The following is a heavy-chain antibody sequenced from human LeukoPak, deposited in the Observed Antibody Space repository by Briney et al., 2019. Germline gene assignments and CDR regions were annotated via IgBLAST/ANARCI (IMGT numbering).Heavy chain of an antibody. CDR1: GGSISSSSYS. Sequence: SETLSLTCTVSGGSISSSSYSWGWIRQPPGQGLEWIGSIYYSGSTYHNPSLKSRVTISVDTSKNQFSLKLSSVTAADTAVYYCAREWPSIAARFEGFFDYWGQGTLVTVSS. D-gene: IGHD6-6*01. V-gene: IGHV4-39*02. J-gene: IGHJ4*02. CDR3: AREWPSIAARFEGFFDY. CDR2: IYYSGST.